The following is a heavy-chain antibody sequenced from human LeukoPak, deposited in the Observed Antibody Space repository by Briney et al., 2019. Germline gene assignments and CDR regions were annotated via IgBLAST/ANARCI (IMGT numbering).Heavy chain of an antibody. Sequence: PSETLSVTCAVYGGSFSGYYWTWIQQTPGKGLEWIGGINHGGSTNYNPSLRSGVTISVDTSKNQFSLRLRSVSAADTAVYYCARGWVVTAYAPFDPWGQGTLVIVSS. CDR3: ARGWVVTAYAPFDP. V-gene: IGHV4-34*01. CDR1: GGSFSGYY. J-gene: IGHJ5*02. D-gene: IGHD2-21*02. CDR2: INHGGST.